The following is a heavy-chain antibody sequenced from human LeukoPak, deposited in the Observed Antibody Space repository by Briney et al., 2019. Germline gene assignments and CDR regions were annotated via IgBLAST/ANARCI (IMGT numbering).Heavy chain of an antibody. J-gene: IGHJ4*02. CDR3: ARVETGYCSSISCLYYFDY. V-gene: IGHV1-18*01. D-gene: IGHD2-2*01. Sequence: GASVKVSCKASGYTFTSYGISWVRQAPGQGLEWMGWISAYNGNTNYAQKLQGRVTMTTDTSTSTAYMELRSLRSDDTAVYYCARVETGYCSSISCLYYFDYWGQGTLVTVSS. CDR1: GYTFTSYG. CDR2: ISAYNGNT.